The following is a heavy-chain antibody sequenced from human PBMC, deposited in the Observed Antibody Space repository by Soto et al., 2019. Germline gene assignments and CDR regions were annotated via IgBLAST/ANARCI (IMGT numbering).Heavy chain of an antibody. J-gene: IGHJ6*03. V-gene: IGHV3-7*01. CDR2: IKQDGSEK. Sequence: GGSLRLSCAASGFTFSSYWMSWVRQAPGKGLEWVANIKQDGSEKYYVDSVKGRFTISRDNAKNSLYLQMNSLRAEDTAVYYCARVSYYDFWSGYSTYMDVWGKGTTVTVSS. D-gene: IGHD3-3*01. CDR1: GFTFSSYW. CDR3: ARVSYYDFWSGYSTYMDV.